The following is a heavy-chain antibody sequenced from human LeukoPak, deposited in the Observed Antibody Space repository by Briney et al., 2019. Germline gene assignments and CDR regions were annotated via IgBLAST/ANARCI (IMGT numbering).Heavy chain of an antibody. D-gene: IGHD3-22*01. CDR1: GGSISSSSYY. CDR3: ARHASNYYDSSGYDY. CDR2: IYYSGST. Sequence: SETLSLTCTVSGGSISSSSYYWGWIRQPPGKGLEWIGSIYYSGSTYYNPSLKSRVTISVGTSKNQFSLKLSSVTAADTAVYYCARHASNYYDSSGYDYWGQGTLVTVSS. J-gene: IGHJ4*02. V-gene: IGHV4-39*01.